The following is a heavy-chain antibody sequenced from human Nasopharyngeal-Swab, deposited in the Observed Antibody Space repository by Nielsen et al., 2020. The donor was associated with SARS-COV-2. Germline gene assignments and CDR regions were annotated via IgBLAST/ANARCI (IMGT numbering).Heavy chain of an antibody. J-gene: IGHJ3*02. V-gene: IGHV5-51*01. CDR3: ARSAANDAFDI. CDR2: IYPGDSDT. CDR1: GYSFTSYW. Sequence: AESLKISCTGSGYSFTSYWIGWVRQMPGKGLEWMGIIYPGDSDTRYSPSFQGQVTISADKSISTAYLQWSSLKASDTAMYYCARSAANDAFDIWGQGTMVTVSS. D-gene: IGHD5-18*01.